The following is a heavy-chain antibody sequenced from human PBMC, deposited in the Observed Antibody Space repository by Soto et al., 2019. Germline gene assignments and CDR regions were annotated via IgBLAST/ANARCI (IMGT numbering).Heavy chain of an antibody. CDR3: ARGQSGPTGYSSGWGLSPTFDY. CDR2: INHSGST. J-gene: IGHJ4*02. Sequence: QVQLQQWGAGLLKPSETLSLTCAVYGGSFSGYYWSWIRQPPGKGLEWIGEINHSGSTNYNPSLKSRVTISVDTSKNQFSLKLSSVTAADTAVYYCARGQSGPTGYSSGWGLSPTFDYWGQGTLVTVSS. CDR1: GGSFSGYY. V-gene: IGHV4-34*01. D-gene: IGHD6-19*01.